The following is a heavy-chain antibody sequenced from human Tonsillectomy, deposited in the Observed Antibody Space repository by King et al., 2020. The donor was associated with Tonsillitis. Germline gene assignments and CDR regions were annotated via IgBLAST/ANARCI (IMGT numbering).Heavy chain of an antibody. J-gene: IGHJ4*02. V-gene: IGHV5-51*01. D-gene: IGHD6-13*01. CDR3: ARRQGSWFSLAY. CDR2: IYPGDSET. Sequence: QLVQSGAEVKKPGESLKISCKGSGYSFSNYWIAWVRQTPGKGLEWMGIIYPGDSETRYSPSFQGQVTISVQKSINTAYLQWSSLKTSDTAIYYCARRQGSWFSLAYWGQGTLLTVSS. CDR1: GYSFSNYW.